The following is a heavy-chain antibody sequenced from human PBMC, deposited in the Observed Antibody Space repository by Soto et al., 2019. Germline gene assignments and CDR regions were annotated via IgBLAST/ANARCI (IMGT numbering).Heavy chain of an antibody. CDR3: ARGGDNGGATTWDY. D-gene: IGHD1-26*01. J-gene: IGHJ4*02. CDR2: IIPILGIA. CDR1: GGTFSSYT. V-gene: IGHV1-69*02. Sequence: QVQLVQSGAEVKKPGSSVKVSCKASGGTFSSYTISWVRQAPGQGLEWMGRIIPILGIANYAQKFQGRVTTTEAKSTSTATRGGGRLRSRDTAVYPRARGGDNGGATTWDYWGQGTLVTVSS.